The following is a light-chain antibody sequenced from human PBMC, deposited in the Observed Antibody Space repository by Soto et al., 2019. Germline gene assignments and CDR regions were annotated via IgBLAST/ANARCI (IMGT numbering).Light chain of an antibody. V-gene: IGLV2-18*02. CDR2: EVN. Sequence: QSVLTQPASVSGSPGQSITISCIGTSSDIGTYNRVPWYQQPPGTAPKLIIYEVNNRPSGVPDRFSGSKSGNTASLIISGLQAEDEADYYCNSFTTSNTYVFGTGTKVTVL. CDR3: NSFTTSNTYV. CDR1: SSDIGTYNR. J-gene: IGLJ1*01.